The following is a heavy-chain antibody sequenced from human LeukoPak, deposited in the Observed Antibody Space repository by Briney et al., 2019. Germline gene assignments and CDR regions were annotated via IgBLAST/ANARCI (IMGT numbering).Heavy chain of an antibody. CDR2: ISSDSGYI. D-gene: IGHD3-16*02. CDR3: ARSNRKRDDEFYYFYYMDV. CDR1: GFSLSSNS. Sequence: PGGSLRLSCAASGFSLSSNSMNWVRQAPGKGLEWVSSISSDSGYIYYADSIKGRFTISRDNAENSLYLQMNSLRAEDTAVYFCARSNRKRDDEFYYFYYMDVWGKGTTVTVSS. J-gene: IGHJ6*03. V-gene: IGHV3-21*01.